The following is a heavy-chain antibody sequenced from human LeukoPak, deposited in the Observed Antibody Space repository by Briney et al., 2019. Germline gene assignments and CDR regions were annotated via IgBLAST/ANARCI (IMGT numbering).Heavy chain of an antibody. D-gene: IGHD1-26*01. CDR3: ARWIVGASGDAFDI. V-gene: IGHV4-4*07. J-gene: IGHJ3*02. CDR2: IYTSGST. Sequence: SETLSLTCTVSGGSISSYYWSGIRQPAGKGLEWIGRIYTSGSTNYNPSLKSRVTMSVDTSKNQFSLKLSSVTAADTAVYYCARWIVGASGDAFDIWGQGTMVTVSS. CDR1: GGSISSYY.